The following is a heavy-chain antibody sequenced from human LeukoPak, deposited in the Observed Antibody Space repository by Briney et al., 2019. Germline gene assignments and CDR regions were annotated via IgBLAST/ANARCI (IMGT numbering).Heavy chain of an antibody. CDR3: ARLSGYTTSIGHFDY. J-gene: IGHJ4*02. CDR1: GGSISSGYYS. D-gene: IGHD6-13*01. V-gene: IGHV4-30-2*01. CDR2: IYHSGSS. Sequence: SETLSLTCAVSGGSISSGYYSWSWIRQPPGKGLEWIGYIYHSGSSYYSPSLKNRVTISVDRSKNQFSLKLNSVTAADTAVYYCARLSGYTTSIGHFDYWGQGTLVTVSS.